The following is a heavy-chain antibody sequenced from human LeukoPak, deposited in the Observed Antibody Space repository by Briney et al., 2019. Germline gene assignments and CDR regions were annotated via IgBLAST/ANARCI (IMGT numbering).Heavy chain of an antibody. J-gene: IGHJ4*02. CDR1: GYSISSGYY. CDR2: IYHSGST. CDR3: ARGGNYYDGSGYSSYFDY. V-gene: IGHV4-38-2*02. D-gene: IGHD3-22*01. Sequence: PSETLSLTCTVSGYSISSGYYWGWVRQPPGKGLEWIGSIYHSGSTYYNPSLKSRVPISVDTSKNQFSLKLSSVTAADTAVYYCARGGNYYDGSGYSSYFDYWGQGTLVTVSS.